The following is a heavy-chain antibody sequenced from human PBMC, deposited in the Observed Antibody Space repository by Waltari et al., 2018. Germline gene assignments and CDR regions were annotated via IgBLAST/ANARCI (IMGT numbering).Heavy chain of an antibody. V-gene: IGHV4-39*01. CDR1: VVSITTNRHY. D-gene: IGHD5-12*01. CDR2: ISYNGAT. CDR3: ATYIGASLGTAAFDV. Sequence: QLQLQELGPGLVKPSETLSLTCSVPVVSITTNRHYWGWIRQPPGQGLEWIGTISYNGATYSSPSLRSRVTIFRDTSKNQLSLKLGSVTAADTAFYYCATYIGASLGTAAFDVWGQGTMVTVSS. J-gene: IGHJ3*01.